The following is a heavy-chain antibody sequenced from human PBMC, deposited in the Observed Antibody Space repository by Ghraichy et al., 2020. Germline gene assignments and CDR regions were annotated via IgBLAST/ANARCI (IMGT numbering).Heavy chain of an antibody. CDR1: GGSIRGYTYF. CDR2: IFPSGNT. V-gene: IGHV4-39*01. CDR3: ARLDGEGPGDS. D-gene: IGHD3-3*01. Sequence: SETLSLTCTVSGGSIRGYTYFWGWIRQPPGKGLEWIGNIFPSGNTNYNPSLRSRVTMSVDTSKNQFSLKLSSVTAADTAIYYCARLDGEGPGDSWGRGTLVTVSS. J-gene: IGHJ4*02.